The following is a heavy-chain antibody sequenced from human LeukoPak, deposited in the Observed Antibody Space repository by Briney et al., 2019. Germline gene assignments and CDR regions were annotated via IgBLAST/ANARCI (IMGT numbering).Heavy chain of an antibody. CDR2: IYYSGST. CDR1: GGSISSSSYY. CDR3: ASVLSAAGLHSDY. V-gene: IGHV4-39*01. Sequence: SETLSLTCTVSGGSISSSSYYWGWIRQPPGKGLEWIGSIYYSGSTYYNPSLKSRVTISVDTSKNQFSLKLSSVTAADTAVYYCASVLSAAGLHSDYWGQGTLVTVSS. J-gene: IGHJ4*02. D-gene: IGHD6-13*01.